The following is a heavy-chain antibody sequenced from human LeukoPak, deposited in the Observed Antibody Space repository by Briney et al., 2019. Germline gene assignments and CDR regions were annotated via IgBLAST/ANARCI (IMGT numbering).Heavy chain of an antibody. CDR3: ARGSGGYHDYYYYYMDV. D-gene: IGHD5-12*01. Sequence: ASVKVSCKASGGTFSSYAISWVRQAPGQGLEWMGGIIPIFGTANYAQKFQGRVTITADESTSTAYMELSSLRSEDTAVYYCARGSGGYHDYYYYYMDVWGKGTTVTVSS. CDR1: GGTFSSYA. J-gene: IGHJ6*03. V-gene: IGHV1-69*13. CDR2: IIPIFGTA.